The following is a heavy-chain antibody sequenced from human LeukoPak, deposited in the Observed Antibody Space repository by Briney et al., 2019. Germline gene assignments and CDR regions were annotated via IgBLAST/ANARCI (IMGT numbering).Heavy chain of an antibody. V-gene: IGHV4-34*01. CDR1: GASFSGYY. CDR3: ASRTDFRIAVAGIAGNWFDP. Sequence: SQTLSLTCAVYGASFSGYYWSWIRQPPGKGLEWIGETNHSGSTNYNPSLKSRVTISVDTSRNQFSLKLSSVTAADTAVYYCASRTDFRIAVAGIAGNWFDPWGQGTLVTVSS. J-gene: IGHJ5*02. CDR2: TNHSGST. D-gene: IGHD6-19*01.